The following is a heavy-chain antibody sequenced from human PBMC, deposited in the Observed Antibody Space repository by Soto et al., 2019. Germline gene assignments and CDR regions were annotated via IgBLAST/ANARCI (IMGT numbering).Heavy chain of an antibody. CDR3: VKRGSRGRFYYYYGREV. D-gene: IGHD2-15*01. CDR1: GCTVNDLS. J-gene: IGHJ6*01. CDR2: FDPEHGEA. V-gene: IGHV1-24*01. Sequence: ASVKVSCKFFGCTVNDLSIHWVRQAPGKGLEWMGGFDPEHGEAVYAQKFQGRVTMTEETSTDTAYMELSNLRSEDTAVYYCVKRGSRGRFYYYYGREVW.